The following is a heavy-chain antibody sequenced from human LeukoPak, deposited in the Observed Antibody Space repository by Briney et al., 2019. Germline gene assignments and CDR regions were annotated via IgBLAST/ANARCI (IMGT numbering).Heavy chain of an antibody. CDR3: ARVRSNWFDP. CDR1: GGSISSSSYY. Sequence: PSETLSLTCTVSGGSISSSSYYWGWIRQPPGKGLEWIGSIYYSGSTYYNPSLKSRVTISVDTSKNQFSLKLSSVTAADTAVYYCARVRSNWFDPWGQGTLVTVSS. V-gene: IGHV4-39*07. J-gene: IGHJ5*02. CDR2: IYYSGST.